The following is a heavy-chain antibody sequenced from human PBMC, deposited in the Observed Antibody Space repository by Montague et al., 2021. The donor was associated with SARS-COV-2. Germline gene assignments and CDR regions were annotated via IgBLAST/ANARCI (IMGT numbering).Heavy chain of an antibody. CDR2: ISTSGNT. Sequence: TLSLTCTVSGGSVNSGNYYWSWIRQPAGKRLEWMGRISTSGNTNYNPSLKSRLSILVDTSKNQFSLNLRSVTAADTAVYYCARDTEVERRTDSYYKMNVWGLGTTVTVSS. CDR3: ARDTEVERRTDSYYKMNV. CDR1: GGSVNSGNYY. J-gene: IGHJ6*02. V-gene: IGHV4-61*02. D-gene: IGHD1-26*01.